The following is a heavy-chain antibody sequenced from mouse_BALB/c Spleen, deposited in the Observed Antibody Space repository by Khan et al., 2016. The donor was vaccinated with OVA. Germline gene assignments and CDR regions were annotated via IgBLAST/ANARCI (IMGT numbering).Heavy chain of an antibody. CDR3: TRDGNCVDY. Sequence: EVELEESGPDLVKPSQSLSLTCAVTGYSITRGYACHWLRPFPGNKLEWMSYIYFSGSINYIPSLKSRISVSRDTSKNQFFLQLNSVTSEDTATDNCTRDGNCVDYWGQGTSVTVSS. V-gene: IGHV3-1*02. D-gene: IGHD2-1*01. CDR2: IYFSGSI. J-gene: IGHJ4*01. CDR1: GYSITRGYA.